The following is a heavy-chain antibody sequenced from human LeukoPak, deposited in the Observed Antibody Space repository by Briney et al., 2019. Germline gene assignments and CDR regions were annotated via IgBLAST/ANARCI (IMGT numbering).Heavy chain of an antibody. D-gene: IGHD2-15*01. J-gene: IGHJ6*03. CDR3: ARGVGYCSGGSCFTYYYYYMDV. CDR1: GFTFSSYA. Sequence: PGGSLRLSCAASGFTFSSYAMHWVRQAPGKGLEWVAVISYDGSNKYYADSVKGRFTISRDNSKNTLYLQMNSLRAEDTAVYYCARGVGYCSGGSCFTYYYYYMDVWGKGTTVTVSS. CDR2: ISYDGSNK. V-gene: IGHV3-30*04.